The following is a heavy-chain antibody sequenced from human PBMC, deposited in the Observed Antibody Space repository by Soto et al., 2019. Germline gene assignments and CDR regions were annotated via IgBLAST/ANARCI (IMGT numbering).Heavy chain of an antibody. Sequence: GGSLRLSCAASGFTFSTYWMSWVRQAPGKGLEWLANIKQDGNEKYYVDSVKGRFTISGDSAKNSLFLIMDSLRAEDTAVYYCARENPRELYYDFWRGPLDVWGQGTTVTVSS. D-gene: IGHD3-3*01. J-gene: IGHJ6*02. CDR2: IKQDGNEK. CDR3: ARENPRELYYDFWRGPLDV. CDR1: GFTFSTYW. V-gene: IGHV3-7*01.